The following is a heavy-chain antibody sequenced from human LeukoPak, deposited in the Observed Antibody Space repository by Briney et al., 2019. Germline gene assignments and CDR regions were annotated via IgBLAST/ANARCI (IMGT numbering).Heavy chain of an antibody. V-gene: IGHV3-21*01. CDR1: GFTFNTYT. CDR2: IDSRSGSR. J-gene: IGHJ4*02. Sequence: GGSLRLSCAASGFTFNTYTMNWVRQAPGKGLEGVSSIDSRSGSRYYSDSVRGRFTISRDNAKNSLYLQMNSLRAEDTALYYCAREFGGFDFWGQGTLVTVS. CDR3: AREFGGFDF. D-gene: IGHD4-23*01.